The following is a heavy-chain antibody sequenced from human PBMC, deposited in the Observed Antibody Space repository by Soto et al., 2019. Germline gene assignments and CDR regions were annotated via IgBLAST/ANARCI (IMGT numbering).Heavy chain of an antibody. J-gene: IGHJ6*02. V-gene: IGHV3-21*01. D-gene: IGHD3-10*01. CDR2: ISSSSSYI. Sequence: EVQLVESGGGLVKPGGSLRLSCAATGFSLSSYSMNWVRQAPGKGLEWVSSISSSSSYIYYADSVKGRFTISRDNAKNSLYLQMNSLRAEDTAVYYCARDLEIYYYGSGSYYPYYYGMDVWGQGTTVTVSS. CDR3: ARDLEIYYYGSGSYYPYYYGMDV. CDR1: GFSLSSYS.